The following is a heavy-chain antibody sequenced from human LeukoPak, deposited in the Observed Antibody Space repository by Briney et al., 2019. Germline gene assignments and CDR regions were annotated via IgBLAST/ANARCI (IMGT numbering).Heavy chain of an antibody. CDR1: GFTFSSYS. CDR3: ARGRRYYDSSGPTGVYYLDY. V-gene: IGHV3-48*02. Sequence: GGSLRLSCAASGFTFSSYSVNWVRQAPGKGLEWVSYISSSSSTIYYADSVKGRFTISRDNAKNSLYLQMNSLRDEDTAVYYCARGRRYYDSSGPTGVYYLDYWGQGTLVTVSS. CDR2: ISSSSSTI. J-gene: IGHJ4*02. D-gene: IGHD3-22*01.